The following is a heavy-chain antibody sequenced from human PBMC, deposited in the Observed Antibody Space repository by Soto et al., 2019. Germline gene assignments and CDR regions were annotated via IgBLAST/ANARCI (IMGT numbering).Heavy chain of an antibody. V-gene: IGHV4-59*01. CDR1: GGSISSYY. D-gene: IGHD6-6*01. CDR3: ASQTQRAARPSYWYFDL. Sequence: QVQLQESGPGLVKPSETLSLTCTVSGGSISSYYWSWIRQPPGKGLEWIGYIYYSGSTNYNPSLNSRVTISVDTPKNQFSLKLRSVTAADTAVYYCASQTQRAARPSYWYFDLWGRGTLVTVSS. J-gene: IGHJ2*01. CDR2: IYYSGST.